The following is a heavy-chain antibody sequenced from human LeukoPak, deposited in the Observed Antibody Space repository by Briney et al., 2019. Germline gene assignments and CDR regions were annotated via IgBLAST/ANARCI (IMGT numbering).Heavy chain of an antibody. Sequence: GGSLRRSCVASGFTFSSYWMHWVRQVPGKGPVWVSRINSDGRITSYADSVKGRFTISRDNAKNTLYLQMNSLRAEDTAVYSCARVGVPQYAFDIWGQGTWVTVSS. CDR3: ARVGVPQYAFDI. J-gene: IGHJ3*02. V-gene: IGHV3-74*01. CDR2: INSDGRIT. CDR1: GFTFSSYW. D-gene: IGHD2-2*01.